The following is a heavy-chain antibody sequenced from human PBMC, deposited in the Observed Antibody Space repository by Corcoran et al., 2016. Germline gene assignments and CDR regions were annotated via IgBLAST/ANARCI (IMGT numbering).Heavy chain of an antibody. Sequence: QVQLVQSGAEVKKPGASVKVSCKASGYTFTGYYMHWVRQAPGQGLEWMGWINPNSGGTNYAQKFQGRVTMTRDTPISTAYMELSRLRSDDTAVDYCARDAGPGITAHGDWFDPWGQGTLVTVSS. J-gene: IGHJ5*02. D-gene: IGHD1-20*01. CDR1: GYTFTGYY. CDR3: ARDAGPGITAHGDWFDP. CDR2: INPNSGGT. V-gene: IGHV1-2*02.